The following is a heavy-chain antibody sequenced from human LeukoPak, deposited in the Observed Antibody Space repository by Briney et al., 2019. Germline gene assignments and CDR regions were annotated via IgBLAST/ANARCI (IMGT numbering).Heavy chain of an antibody. CDR1: GGSISSSSYY. D-gene: IGHD3-16*02. Sequence: SSETLSLTCTVSGGSISSSSYYWGWIRQPPGKGLEWIGCICYSGSTYYNPSRKSRLTISVDTSNNQFSLKLSYVTAADTAVFYCARRYDYVWGSYRYTLDTWGQGTLVTVSS. V-gene: IGHV4-39*07. CDR2: ICYSGST. CDR3: ARRYDYVWGSYRYTLDT. J-gene: IGHJ5*02.